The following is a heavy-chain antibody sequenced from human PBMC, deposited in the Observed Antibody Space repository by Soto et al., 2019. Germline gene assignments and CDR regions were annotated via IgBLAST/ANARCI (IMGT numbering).Heavy chain of an antibody. CDR3: ASLFGSAKGYYYYGMDV. Sequence: PGGSLRLSCAASGFTFSSYSMNWVRQAPGKGLEWVSYISSSSSTIYYADSVKGRFTISRDNAKNSLYLQMNSLRDEDTAVYYCASLFGSAKGYYYYGMDVWGQGTTVTVSS. CDR2: ISSSSSTI. V-gene: IGHV3-48*02. D-gene: IGHD2-2*01. CDR1: GFTFSSYS. J-gene: IGHJ6*02.